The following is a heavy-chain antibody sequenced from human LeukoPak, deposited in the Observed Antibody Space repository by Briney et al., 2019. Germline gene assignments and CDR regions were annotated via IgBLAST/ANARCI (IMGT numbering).Heavy chain of an antibody. D-gene: IGHD6-13*01. CDR1: GGSFSGYY. Sequence: SETLSLSCAVYGGSFSGYYWSWIRQPPGKGLEWIGEINHSGSTNYNPSLKSRVTISVDTSKNQFSLKLSSVTAADTAVYYCARGPGPYSSNFDYWGQGTLVTVSS. CDR3: ARGPGPYSSNFDY. J-gene: IGHJ4*02. V-gene: IGHV4-34*01. CDR2: INHSGST.